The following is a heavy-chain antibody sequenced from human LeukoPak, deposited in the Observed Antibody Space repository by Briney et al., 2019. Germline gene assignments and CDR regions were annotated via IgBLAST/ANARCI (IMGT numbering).Heavy chain of an antibody. J-gene: IGHJ4*02. D-gene: IGHD5-18*01. CDR2: ISGSADGT. Sequence: GGSLRLFCAASGFPFSNYAMSWVRQAPGKGLEWVSAISGSADGTYYADSVKGRFTISRDNSKNTLYLQMNSLRAEDAAVYYCAKDLVGDSYGSIDYWGQGTLVTVSS. CDR3: AKDLVGDSYGSIDY. V-gene: IGHV3-23*01. CDR1: GFPFSNYA.